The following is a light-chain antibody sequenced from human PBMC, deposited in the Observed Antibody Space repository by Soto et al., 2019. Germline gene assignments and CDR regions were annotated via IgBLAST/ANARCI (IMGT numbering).Light chain of an antibody. CDR2: EVS. CDR3: NSFTTSNTYV. CDR1: SSDLGNYNF. J-gene: IGLJ1*01. V-gene: IGLV2-14*01. Sequence: QSVLTQSASVSGSPGQSITISCTGTSSDLGNYNFVSWFQQHPGKAPKLVIYEVSNRPSGVSSRFSGSKSGNTASLTISGLQAEDEADYYCNSFTTSNTYVFGNGTKVTV.